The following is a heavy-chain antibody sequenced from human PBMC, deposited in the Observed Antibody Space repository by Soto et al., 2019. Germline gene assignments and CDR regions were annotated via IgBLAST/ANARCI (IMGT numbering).Heavy chain of an antibody. V-gene: IGHV1-3*01. J-gene: IGHJ6*03. CDR1: GYTFTSYA. CDR3: ARALSGDDFYYYYMDV. Sequence: ASVKVSCKASGYTFTSYAMHWVRQAPGQRLEWMGWINAGNGNTKYSQKFQGRVTITADESTSTAYMELSSLRSEDTAVYYCARALSGDDFYYYYMDVWGKGTTVTVSS. CDR2: INAGNGNT. D-gene: IGHD7-27*01.